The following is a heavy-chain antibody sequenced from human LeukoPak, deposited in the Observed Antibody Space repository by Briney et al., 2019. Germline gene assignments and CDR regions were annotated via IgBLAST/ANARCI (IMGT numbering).Heavy chain of an antibody. J-gene: IGHJ6*02. CDR3: ARVGRLMVRGVRYGMDG. Sequence: GASVKVSCKASGYTFTSYGISWVRQAPGQGLEWMGWISAYNGNTNYAQKLQGRVTMTTDTSTSTAYMELRSLRSDDTAVYYCARVGRLMVRGVRYGMDGWGQGTTFTVS. D-gene: IGHD3-10*01. CDR2: ISAYNGNT. V-gene: IGHV1-18*01. CDR1: GYTFTSYG.